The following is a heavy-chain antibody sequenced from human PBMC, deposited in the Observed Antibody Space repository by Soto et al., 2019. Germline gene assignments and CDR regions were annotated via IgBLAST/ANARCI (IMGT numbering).Heavy chain of an antibody. Sequence: PGGSLRLSCAASGFTFSSFGMHWVRQAPGKGLEWVAVISFDGSNKYYADSVKGRFTISRDNSKNTLSLQMNSLKAEDTAVYYCAKDTSKYSNNWPAYYGLDVWGQGTTVT. J-gene: IGHJ6*02. V-gene: IGHV3-30*18. CDR2: ISFDGSNK. CDR1: GFTFSSFG. CDR3: AKDTSKYSNNWPAYYGLDV. D-gene: IGHD1-1*01.